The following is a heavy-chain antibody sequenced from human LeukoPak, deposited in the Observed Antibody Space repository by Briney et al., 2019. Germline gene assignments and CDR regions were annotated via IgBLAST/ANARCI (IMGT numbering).Heavy chain of an antibody. CDR3: AREGNYYDSSGFHDY. V-gene: IGHV3-33*01. CDR1: GFTFSSYG. Sequence: GGSLRLSCAASGFTFSSYGMHWVRQAAGKGLEWVAVIWYDGSNKYYADSVKGRFTISRDNSKNTLYLQMNSLRAEDTAVYYCAREGNYYDSSGFHDYWGQGTLVTVSS. D-gene: IGHD3-22*01. CDR2: IWYDGSNK. J-gene: IGHJ4*02.